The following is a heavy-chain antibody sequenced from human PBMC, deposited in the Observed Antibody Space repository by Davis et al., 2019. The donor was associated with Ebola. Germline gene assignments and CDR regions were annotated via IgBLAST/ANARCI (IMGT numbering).Heavy chain of an antibody. V-gene: IGHV4-34*01. D-gene: IGHD2-21*01. Sequence: MPSETLSLTCTVYGGSFSGYYWSWIRQPPGTGLEWIGEINHSGSTNYNPSLKSRVTISVDTSKNQFSLKLSSVTAADTAVYYCARFCGGDCYSTLWDAFDIWGQGTMVTVSS. CDR3: ARFCGGDCYSTLWDAFDI. CDR2: INHSGST. CDR1: GGSFSGYY. J-gene: IGHJ3*02.